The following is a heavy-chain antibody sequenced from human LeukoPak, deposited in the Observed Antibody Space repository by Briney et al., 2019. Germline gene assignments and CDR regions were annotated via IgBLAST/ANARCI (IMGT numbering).Heavy chain of an antibody. CDR1: GFTFSNG. D-gene: IGHD2-2*01. Sequence: GRSLRLSCAASGFTFSNGIHWVRQAPGEGLEWVAVVSYDGSNKYYADSVKGRFTISRDNSKNTLYLQMNSLRAEDTAVYYCARARRYCSSTSCYAHSSSIDYWGQGTLVTVSS. J-gene: IGHJ4*02. V-gene: IGHV3-30*04. CDR3: ARARRYCSSTSCYAHSSSIDY. CDR2: VSYDGSNK.